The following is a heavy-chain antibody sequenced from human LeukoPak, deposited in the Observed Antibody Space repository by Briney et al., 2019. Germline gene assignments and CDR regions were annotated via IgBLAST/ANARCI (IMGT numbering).Heavy chain of an antibody. Sequence: GGSLRLSCAASGFTFSNYMMHWVRQAPGKGLVWVSRIKSDGITITYADSVKGRFTISRDNSKNTLYLQMNSLRAEDTAVYYCLRDLNWSLDQWGQGTLVTVSS. V-gene: IGHV3-74*01. CDR3: LRDLNWSLDQ. CDR1: GFTFSNYM. J-gene: IGHJ4*02. D-gene: IGHD1-20*01. CDR2: IKSDGITI.